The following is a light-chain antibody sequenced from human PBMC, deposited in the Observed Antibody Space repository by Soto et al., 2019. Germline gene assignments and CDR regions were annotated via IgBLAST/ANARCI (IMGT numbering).Light chain of an antibody. V-gene: IGKV3-20*01. CDR1: QSVSSSY. CDR3: QQYGSSSWT. J-gene: IGKJ1*01. Sequence: EMVLTQSPGTLSLSPGERATLSCRASQSVSSSYLAWYQQKPGQAPRLLIYGTSSRATAIPDRFSGSGSGTDFTLTISRREPEDFAVYYCQQYGSSSWTFGQGTKVEIK. CDR2: GTS.